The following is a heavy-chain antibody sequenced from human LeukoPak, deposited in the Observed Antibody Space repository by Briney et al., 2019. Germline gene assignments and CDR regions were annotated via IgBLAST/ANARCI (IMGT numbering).Heavy chain of an antibody. CDR2: ISGSGGST. CDR1: GFTFSSYA. V-gene: IGHV3-23*01. D-gene: IGHD3-10*01. Sequence: GGSLRLSCVASGFTFSSYAMSWVRQPPARELEWVSAISGSGGSTYYAVSVKGRSTISRDNAKTTLYLKMNSLRAEDTALYYCAKLPVNSLGSYGSGSNRFDPWGQGNLVTVSS. CDR3: AKLPVNSLGSYGSGSNRFDP. J-gene: IGHJ5*02.